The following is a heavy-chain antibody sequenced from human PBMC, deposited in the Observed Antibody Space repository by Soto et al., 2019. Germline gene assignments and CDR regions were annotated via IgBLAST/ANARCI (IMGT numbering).Heavy chain of an antibody. CDR2: IFHSGNT. CDR1: GGSITGSDW. J-gene: IGHJ6*02. CDR3: ANRPFFGWAPYYALDV. V-gene: IGHV4-4*02. D-gene: IGHD3-3*02. Sequence: QMQLQESGPGLVKPSETLSLTCVVSGGSITGSDWWTWVRQSPENGLEWIGEIFHSGNTNYSTSLKSRVTISVDESENPFTLTVPSGPAAHPAIYYCANRPFFGWAPYYALDVWGPGTTVIVSS.